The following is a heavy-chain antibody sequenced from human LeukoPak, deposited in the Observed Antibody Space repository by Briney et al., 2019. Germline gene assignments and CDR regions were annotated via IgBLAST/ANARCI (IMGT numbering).Heavy chain of an antibody. CDR3: ARDPAGDYYDSGTYYSG. Sequence: GGSLRLSCAASGFTFSSYEMNWVRQAPGKGLEWVSYISSSGSTIYYADSVKGRFTISRDNAKNSLYLQMNSLRAEDTAVYYCARDPAGDYYDSGTYYSGWGQGTLVTVSS. J-gene: IGHJ4*02. V-gene: IGHV3-48*03. CDR2: ISSSGSTI. CDR1: GFTFSSYE. D-gene: IGHD3-10*01.